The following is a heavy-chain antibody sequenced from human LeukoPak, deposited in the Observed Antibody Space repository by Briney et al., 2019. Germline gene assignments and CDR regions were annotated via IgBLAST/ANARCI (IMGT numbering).Heavy chain of an antibody. CDR1: GASISSYY. CDR3: ARVTMVRGVIIGYYFDY. CDR2: IYTSGST. J-gene: IGHJ4*02. V-gene: IGHV4-4*07. D-gene: IGHD3-10*01. Sequence: SETLSLTCTVSGASISSYYWSWIRQPAGKGLEWIGRIYTSGSTNYNPSLKSRVTMSVDTSKNQFSLKLSSVTAADTAVNYCARVTMVRGVIIGYYFDYWGQGTLVTVSS.